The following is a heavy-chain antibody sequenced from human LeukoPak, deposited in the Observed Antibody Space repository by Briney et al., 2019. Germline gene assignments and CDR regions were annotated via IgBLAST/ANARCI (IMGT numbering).Heavy chain of an antibody. J-gene: IGHJ4*02. D-gene: IGHD2-15*01. CDR3: AKEQRIRHCSEGVCMEGYYFDY. CDR2: LSRSGTTT. CDR1: GFTFNMFA. Sequence: GGSLRLSCTGTGFTFNMFAMHWVRQAPGKGLEWVSGLSRSGTTTNYADSVKGRFTISRDRSQHTMFLQLNSLRPEDTAVYYCAKEQRIRHCSEGVCMEGYYFDYWGQGTLVTVSS. V-gene: IGHV3-23*01.